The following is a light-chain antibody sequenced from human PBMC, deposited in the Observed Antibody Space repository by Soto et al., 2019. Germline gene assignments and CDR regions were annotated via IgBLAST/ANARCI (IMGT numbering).Light chain of an antibody. V-gene: IGKV3-20*01. Sequence: EIVLTQSPDTLSLSPGERATLSCRTSETVSDSQLAWYQQKPGQAPRLLIYSASTRATGIADRFSGSGSGTDFTLTISRPEPADFALYYCQQYGSSRWTFGQGTKVDIK. J-gene: IGKJ1*01. CDR1: ETVSDSQ. CDR3: QQYGSSRWT. CDR2: SAS.